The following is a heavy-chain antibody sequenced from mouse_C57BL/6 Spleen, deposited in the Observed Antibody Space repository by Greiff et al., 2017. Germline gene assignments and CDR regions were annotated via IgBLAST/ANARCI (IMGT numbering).Heavy chain of an antibody. D-gene: IGHD1-1*01. CDR2: IYPSDSET. CDR3: ARAYGSPDY. J-gene: IGHJ2*01. V-gene: IGHV1-61*01. Sequence: VQLQQPGAELVRPGSSVKLSCKASGYTFTSYWMDWVKQRPGQGLEWIGNIYPSDSETHYNQKFKDKATLTVDKSSSTAYLQLSSLTSEDSAVYYCARAYGSPDYWGQGTTLTVSS. CDR1: GYTFTSYW.